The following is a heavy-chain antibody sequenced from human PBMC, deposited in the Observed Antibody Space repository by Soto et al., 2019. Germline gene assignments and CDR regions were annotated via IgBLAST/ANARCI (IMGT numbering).Heavy chain of an antibody. CDR2: ISWNSGSI. D-gene: IGHD3-16*02. V-gene: IGHV3-9*01. J-gene: IGHJ4*02. CDR1: GFTFDDYA. Sequence: EVQLVESGGGLVQPGRSLRLSCAASGFTFDDYAMHWVRQAPGKGLEWVSGISWNSGSIGYADSVKGRFTISRDNAKNSLYLQMNSLRAEDTALYYCAKVGITFGGVIDPPYFDYWGQGTLVTVSS. CDR3: AKVGITFGGVIDPPYFDY.